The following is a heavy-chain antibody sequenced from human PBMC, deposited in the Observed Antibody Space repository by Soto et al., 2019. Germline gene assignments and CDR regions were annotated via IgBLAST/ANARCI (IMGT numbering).Heavy chain of an antibody. D-gene: IGHD5-12*01. J-gene: IGHJ6*02. V-gene: IGHV1-69*06. CDR3: ATRGVRLRFPGYYYGMDV. CDR1: GGTFSSYA. Sequence: GASVKVSCKASGGTFSSYAISWVRQAPGQGLEWMGGIIPIFGTANYAQKFQGRVTITADKSTSTAYMELSSLRSEDTAVYYCATRGVRLRFPGYYYGMDVWGQGTKVTVSS. CDR2: IIPIFGTA.